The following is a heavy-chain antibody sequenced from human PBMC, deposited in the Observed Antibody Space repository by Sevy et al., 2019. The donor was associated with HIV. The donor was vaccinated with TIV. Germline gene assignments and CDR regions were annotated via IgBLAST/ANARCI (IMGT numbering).Heavy chain of an antibody. D-gene: IGHD2-2*01. CDR3: ARTPLVRIPGATDLYFDN. V-gene: IGHV1-69*13. Sequence: ASVKVSCKASGGTFSNYALSWVRQAPGQGLEWMGGIIPIFGTTNFAQTFQGRVTITADESTSTAYMDLSSLRSADPAVYYCARTPLVRIPGATDLYFDNWGQGTLVTVSS. CDR2: IIPIFGTT. J-gene: IGHJ4*02. CDR1: GGTFSNYA.